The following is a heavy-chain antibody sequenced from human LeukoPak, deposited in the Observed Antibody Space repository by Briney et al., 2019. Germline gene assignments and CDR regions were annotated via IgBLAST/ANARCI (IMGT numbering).Heavy chain of an antibody. V-gene: IGHV3-21*01. CDR1: GFTFNTFN. D-gene: IGHD3-9*01. CDR2: ITSGGDYI. CDR3: ARGHYDVLAASYKWTPDY. J-gene: IGHJ4*02. Sequence: GGSLRLSCAASGFTFNTFNMNWVRQAPGKGLEWVSSITSGGDYIYYADSMKGRFTTSRDNAKNSLSLQLNSLRVEDTAVYYCARGHYDVLAASYKWTPDYWGQGTLVTVSS.